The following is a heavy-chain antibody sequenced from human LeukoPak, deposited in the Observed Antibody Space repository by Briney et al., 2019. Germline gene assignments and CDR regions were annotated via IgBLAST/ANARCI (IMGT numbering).Heavy chain of an antibody. CDR3: ARDLFFYDSGGYLHTGTNYYGVDV. V-gene: IGHV7-4-1*04. CDR2: INTHTGNP. CDR1: GYTFTSYA. Sequence: ASVKVSCKASGYTFTSYALNWVRQAPGQGLEWMGWINTHTGNPTYAQGFTGRLVFSLDTSVSMAYLQISRLKAEDTAVYYCARDLFFYDSGGYLHTGTNYYGVDVSGQGTTVTVSS. D-gene: IGHD3-22*01. J-gene: IGHJ6*02.